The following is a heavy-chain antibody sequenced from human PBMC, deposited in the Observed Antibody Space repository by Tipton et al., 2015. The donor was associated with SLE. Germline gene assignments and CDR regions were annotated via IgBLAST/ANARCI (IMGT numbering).Heavy chain of an antibody. Sequence: SLRLSCAASGFTFSSYGMHWVRQAPGKGLEWVAFIRYDGSNKYYADSVKGRFTISRDNSKNTLYRQMNSLRAEDTAVYYCAKDGARGYYYYGMDVWGQGTTVTVSS. D-gene: IGHD3-16*01. J-gene: IGHJ6*02. CDR3: AKDGARGYYYYGMDV. V-gene: IGHV3-30*02. CDR1: GFTFSSYG. CDR2: IRYDGSNK.